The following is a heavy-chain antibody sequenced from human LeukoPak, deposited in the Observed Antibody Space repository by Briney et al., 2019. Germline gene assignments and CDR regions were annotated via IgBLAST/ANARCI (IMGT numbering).Heavy chain of an antibody. CDR2: ISNNGGYT. Sequence: GGSLRLSCVASRFQFSSSAMSWVCQAPGKGLEWVSAISNNGGYTYYADSVQGRFTISRDNSKSTLCLQMNSLRAEDTAVYYCAKQLGYCSDGSCYFPYWGQGTLVTVSS. CDR3: AKQLGYCSDGSCYFPY. D-gene: IGHD2-15*01. V-gene: IGHV3-23*01. J-gene: IGHJ4*02. CDR1: RFQFSSSA.